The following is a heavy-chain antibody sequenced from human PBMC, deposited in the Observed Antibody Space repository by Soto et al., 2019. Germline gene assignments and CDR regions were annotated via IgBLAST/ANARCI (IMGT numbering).Heavy chain of an antibody. CDR1: GYKLATYW. Sequence: ESLKISCEGSGYKLATYWIDWVRQMPGRGLAWMGIIYPGKSKTINSPSLQGLVNTSADTSLNTAYLQWDSLRASDTAIYYCARGFTGSAGRFDPWGQGTVVTVSS. CDR3: ARGFTGSAGRFDP. CDR2: IYPGKSKT. J-gene: IGHJ5*02. D-gene: IGHD2-8*02. V-gene: IGHV5-51*01.